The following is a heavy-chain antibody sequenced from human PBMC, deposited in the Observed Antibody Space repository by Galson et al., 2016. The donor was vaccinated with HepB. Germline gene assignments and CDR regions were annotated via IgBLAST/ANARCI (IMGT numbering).Heavy chain of an antibody. CDR2: ISSSGTST. V-gene: IGHV3-11*01. J-gene: IGHJ4*02. Sequence: SLRLSCAASGFDFSDLYMSWIRQAPGKGLEWVSYISSSGTSTYYADSVKGRFTISRDNAKNTLFLQMNSLRVEDTAMYFCARGLSGTYSRGSDYWGQGTLVTVSS. D-gene: IGHD3-10*01. CDR3: ARGLSGTYSRGSDY. CDR1: GFDFSDLY.